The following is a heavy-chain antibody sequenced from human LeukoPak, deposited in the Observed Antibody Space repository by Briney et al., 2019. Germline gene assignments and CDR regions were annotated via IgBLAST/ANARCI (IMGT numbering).Heavy chain of an antibody. D-gene: IGHD1-1*01. CDR2: IYHLGNT. CDR1: GGSLSTSNW. CDR3: ARKGQQLLRYFDL. V-gene: IGHV4-4*02. J-gene: IGHJ2*01. Sequence: PSGTLSLTCAVSGGSLSTSNWWSWVRQPPGKGLEWIGEIYHLGNTNYNPSLRSRITISIDNSENQLSVKLNSVTDADTAVYYCARKGQQLLRYFDLWGRGTLVTVSS.